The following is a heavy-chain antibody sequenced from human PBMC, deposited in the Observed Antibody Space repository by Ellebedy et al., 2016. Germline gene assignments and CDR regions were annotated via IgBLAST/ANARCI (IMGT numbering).Heavy chain of an antibody. D-gene: IGHD6-19*01. Sequence: GGSLRLSCAASGFTFSSYAMHWVRQAPGKGLEWVAVISYDGSNKYYADSVKGRFTISRDNSKNTLYLQMNSLRSEDTAVYYCARDRTGTGWDYWGQGTLVTVSS. V-gene: IGHV3-30-3*01. CDR2: ISYDGSNK. CDR3: ARDRTGTGWDY. J-gene: IGHJ4*02. CDR1: GFTFSSYA.